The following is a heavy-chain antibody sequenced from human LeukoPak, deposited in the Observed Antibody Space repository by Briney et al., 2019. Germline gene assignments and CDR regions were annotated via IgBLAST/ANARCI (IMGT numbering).Heavy chain of an antibody. Sequence: SVKVSCKASGGTFSSYAISWVRQAPGQGLEWMGGIIPIFGTANYAQKFQGRVTITADESTSTAYMELSSLRSEDTAVYYCASIIAAAGTGPTGHGMDVWGQGTTVTVSS. CDR1: GGTFSSYA. D-gene: IGHD6-13*01. V-gene: IGHV1-69*13. CDR3: ASIIAAAGTGPTGHGMDV. J-gene: IGHJ6*02. CDR2: IIPIFGTA.